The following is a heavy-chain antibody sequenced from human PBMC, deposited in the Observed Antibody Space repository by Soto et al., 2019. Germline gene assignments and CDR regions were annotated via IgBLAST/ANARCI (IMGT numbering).Heavy chain of an antibody. CDR1: GFTFSTYA. CDR2: ISASGGST. CDR3: AKVGFPYSYGYLFYY. J-gene: IGHJ4*02. V-gene: IGHV3-23*01. Sequence: EVQLLESGGGLVQPGGSLRLSCAASGFTFSTYAMTWVRQAPGKGPEWVSAISASGGSTYYADSVKGRFTISRDNSKNTLYLQMNSLRVEDTAVYYCAKVGFPYSYGYLFYYWGQGTLVTVSS. D-gene: IGHD5-18*01.